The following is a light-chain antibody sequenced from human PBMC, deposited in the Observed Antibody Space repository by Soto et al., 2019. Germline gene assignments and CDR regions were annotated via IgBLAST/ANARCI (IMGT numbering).Light chain of an antibody. CDR2: GAS. CDR1: QSVSSSF. J-gene: IGKJ4*01. V-gene: IGKV3-20*01. CDR3: QQYGSSPLT. Sequence: PGERATLSCRASQSVSSSFLAWYQQKPGQAPRLLIYGASSRATGIPDRFSGSGSGTDFTLTISRLEPEDVAVYYCQQYGSSPLTFGGGTNVEIK.